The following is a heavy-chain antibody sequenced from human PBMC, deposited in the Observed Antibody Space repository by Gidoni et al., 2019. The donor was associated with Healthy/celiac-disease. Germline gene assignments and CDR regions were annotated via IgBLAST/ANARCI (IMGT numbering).Heavy chain of an antibody. CDR3: ARGGIFGMSNWFDP. D-gene: IGHD3-3*02. J-gene: IGHJ5*02. V-gene: IGHV4-30-2*01. Sequence: QLQLQESGSGLVKPSQTLSLTCAVSGGSISRGDSSWSWIRQPPGKGLEWIAYIHHSGNTYSNPSLKSRVTVSVDRSKNQFSLKLSSVTAADTAVYYCARGGIFGMSNWFDPWGQGTLVTVSS. CDR2: IHHSGNT. CDR1: GGSISRGDSS.